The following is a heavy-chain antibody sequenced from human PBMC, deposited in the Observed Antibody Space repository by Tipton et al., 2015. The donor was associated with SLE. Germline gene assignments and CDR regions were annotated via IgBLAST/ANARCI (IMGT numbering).Heavy chain of an antibody. V-gene: IGHV1-18*01. Sequence: QSGPEVKTPGASVKISCKASGYTFTSYAISWVRQAPGQGLEWMGWISAYNGNTYYAQKLQDRVTMTTDTSTSTAYMELRSLRSDDTAVYYCARFCGGDCYPHWGQRTLVTVSS. CDR3: ARFCGGDCYPH. CDR2: ISAYNGNT. J-gene: IGHJ1*01. D-gene: IGHD2-21*01. CDR1: GYTFTSYA.